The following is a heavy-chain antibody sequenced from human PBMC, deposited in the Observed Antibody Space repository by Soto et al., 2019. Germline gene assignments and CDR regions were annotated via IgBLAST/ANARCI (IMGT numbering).Heavy chain of an antibody. Sequence: ASVKVSCKASGGTFSSYAISWVRQAPGQGLEWMGGIIPIFGTANYAQKFQGRVTITADESTSTAYMELSSLRSEDTAVYYCASSGSWKFDYWGQGTLVTVSS. D-gene: IGHD2-15*01. V-gene: IGHV1-69*13. CDR1: GGTFSSYA. CDR3: ASSGSWKFDY. CDR2: IIPIFGTA. J-gene: IGHJ4*02.